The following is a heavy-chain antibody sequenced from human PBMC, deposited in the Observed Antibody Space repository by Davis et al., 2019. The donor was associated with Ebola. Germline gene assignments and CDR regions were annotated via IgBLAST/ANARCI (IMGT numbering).Heavy chain of an antibody. Sequence: GGSLRLSCAASGFTFSSYAMSWVRQAPGKGLEWVSYIKSSGETTYYADSVKGRFTISRDNAKNSLFLQMNSLRDEDTAVYYCVRGRGYCNGGSCYLDVWGQGTTVTVSS. J-gene: IGHJ6*02. D-gene: IGHD2-15*01. V-gene: IGHV3-48*02. CDR2: IKSSGETT. CDR1: GFTFSSYA. CDR3: VRGRGYCNGGSCYLDV.